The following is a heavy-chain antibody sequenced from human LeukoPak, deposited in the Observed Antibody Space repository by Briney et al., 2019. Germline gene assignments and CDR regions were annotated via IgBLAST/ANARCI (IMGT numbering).Heavy chain of an antibody. Sequence: PGGSLRLSCAASGFSFSSYWMSWVRQAPGKGLEWVANIKEDGSEKYYVDSVKGRFTISRDNAKNSLYLQMNSLRAEDTAVYYCARATGYFTFDYWGQGTLVTVSS. J-gene: IGHJ4*02. D-gene: IGHD3/OR15-3a*01. CDR3: ARATGYFTFDY. V-gene: IGHV3-7*01. CDR1: GFSFSSYW. CDR2: IKEDGSEK.